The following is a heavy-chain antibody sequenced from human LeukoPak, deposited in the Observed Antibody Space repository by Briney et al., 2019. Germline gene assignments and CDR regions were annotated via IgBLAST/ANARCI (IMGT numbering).Heavy chain of an antibody. D-gene: IGHD2-15*01. CDR2: INHSGST. CDR3: ARGGDIVVVVAATGAFDI. V-gene: IGHV4-34*01. Sequence: SETLSLTCAVYGGSFSGYYWSWVRQPPGKGLEWIGEINHSGSTNYNPSLKSRVTISVDTSKNQFSLKLSSVTAADTAVYYCARGGDIVVVVAATGAFDIWGQGAMVTVSS. J-gene: IGHJ3*02. CDR1: GGSFSGYY.